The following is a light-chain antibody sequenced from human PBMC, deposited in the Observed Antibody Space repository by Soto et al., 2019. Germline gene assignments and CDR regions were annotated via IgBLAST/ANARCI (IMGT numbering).Light chain of an antibody. CDR3: RSYTSSSPYV. J-gene: IGLJ1*01. V-gene: IGLV2-18*02. Sequence: QSALTQPPSVSGSPGQSVTISCTGTSSDVGSYNRVSWYQQPPGTAPKLMIDEVSNRPSGVPDRFSGSKSGNTASLTISGLQAEDEADYYCRSYTSSSPYVFGNGTKVTV. CDR1: SSDVGSYNR. CDR2: EVS.